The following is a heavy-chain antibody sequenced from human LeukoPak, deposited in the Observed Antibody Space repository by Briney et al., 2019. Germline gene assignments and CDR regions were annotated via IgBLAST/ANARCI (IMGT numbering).Heavy chain of an antibody. CDR3: ARSKNWGWDY. CDR1: VDTVSSNSVR. V-gene: IGHV6-1*01. D-gene: IGHD7-27*01. CDR2: TYYKSKWNN. J-gene: IGHJ4*02. Sequence: SQTLSLTCAFCVDTVSSNSVRWQWLRQSTSRGLEWLGRTYYKSKWNNDYALSVKSRMTTNPDTTNNQFSLQLNSGTAEDTAVYYCARSKNWGWDYWGQGPLATVTA.